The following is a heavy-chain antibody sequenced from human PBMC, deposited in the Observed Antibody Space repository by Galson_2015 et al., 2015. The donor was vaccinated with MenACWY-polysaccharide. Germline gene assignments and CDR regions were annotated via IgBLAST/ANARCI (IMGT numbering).Heavy chain of an antibody. CDR3: AGSGYCSTTSCYKYAFDM. D-gene: IGHD2-2*02. CDR2: ITSSSSTI. V-gene: IGHV3-48*01. J-gene: IGHJ3*02. Sequence: SLRLSCAASGFTFSSYSMNWVRQAPGKGLEWVSYITSSSSTIYYADSVKGRFTIFRDNAENSLFLQMNSLRAEDTAVYYCAGSGYCSTTSCYKYAFDMWGQGTMVTVSS. CDR1: GFTFSSYS.